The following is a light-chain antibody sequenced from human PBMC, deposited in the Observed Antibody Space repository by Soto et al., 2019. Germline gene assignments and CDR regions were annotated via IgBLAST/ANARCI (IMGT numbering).Light chain of an antibody. Sequence: EIVLTQSPGTLSLSPGERATLSCRASQRVSSSYLAWYQQKPGQAPRLLLYGASSRATGIPDRFSGSGAGKDFTFTISRLVPEDCAVYFCQQYGSSPRTFGQGTKVNIK. CDR1: QRVSSSY. J-gene: IGKJ1*01. V-gene: IGKV3-20*01. CDR2: GAS. CDR3: QQYGSSPRT.